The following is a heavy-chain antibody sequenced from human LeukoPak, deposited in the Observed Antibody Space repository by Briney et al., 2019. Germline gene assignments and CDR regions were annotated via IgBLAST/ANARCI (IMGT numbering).Heavy chain of an antibody. CDR1: GGSISSYY. CDR2: IYTGGST. J-gene: IGHJ5*02. D-gene: IGHD3-22*01. Sequence: SETLSLTCTVSGGSISSYYWSWIRQPAGKGLEWIGRIYTGGSTNYNPSLKSRVTMSVDTSKNQFSLKLSSVTAADTAVYYCARVYYYDSSGSLFDPWGQGTLVTVSS. V-gene: IGHV4-4*07. CDR3: ARVYYYDSSGSLFDP.